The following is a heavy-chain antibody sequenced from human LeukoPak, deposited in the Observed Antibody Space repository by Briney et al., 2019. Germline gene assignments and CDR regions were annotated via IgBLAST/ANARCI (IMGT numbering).Heavy chain of an antibody. CDR2: IASDGSST. D-gene: IGHD4-23*01. CDR3: ARGRPHGNDY. CDR1: GFTFSSYW. V-gene: IGHV3-74*01. Sequence: GGSLRLSCAASGFTFSSYWMYWVRQAPGKGLVWVSRIASDGSSTTYADSVKGRFSISRDNAKNTLYLQMNSLRVEDTAVYYCARGRPHGNDYWGQGTLVTVSS. J-gene: IGHJ4*02.